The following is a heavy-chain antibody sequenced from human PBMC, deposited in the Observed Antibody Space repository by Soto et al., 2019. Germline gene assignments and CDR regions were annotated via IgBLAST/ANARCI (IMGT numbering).Heavy chain of an antibody. CDR2: ISASGST. CDR3: ARRDRSGFSYWLDT. Sequence: PSDTLSLTCTVSGGSISYGYYWTWIRQHPGKGLEWIGSISASGSTSYNPSLKSRLTVSVDKSKNQFSLNLRSVTAADTAVYYCARRDRSGFSYWLDTWGQGTLVTVSS. D-gene: IGHD3-22*01. J-gene: IGHJ5*02. CDR1: GGSISYGYY. V-gene: IGHV4-31*03.